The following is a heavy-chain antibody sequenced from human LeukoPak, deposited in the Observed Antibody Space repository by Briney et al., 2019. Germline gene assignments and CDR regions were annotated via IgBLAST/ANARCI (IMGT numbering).Heavy chain of an antibody. D-gene: IGHD3-16*01. CDR2: IFPSGTTSGNP. V-gene: IGHV4-38-2*01. CDR3: ARLNGGPFDY. CDR1: GFSISRGYY. Sequence: PSETLSLTCGVSGFSISRGYYWGWIRQPPGRGLEWIGVIFPSGTTSGNPYYNPSLQSRVSISIDTSNNRFSLTLSSVTAADTAVYYCARLNGGPFDYWGQGTLVIVSS. J-gene: IGHJ4*02.